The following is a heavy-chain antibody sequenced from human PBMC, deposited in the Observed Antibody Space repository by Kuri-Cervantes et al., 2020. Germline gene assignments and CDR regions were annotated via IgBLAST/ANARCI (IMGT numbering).Heavy chain of an antibody. J-gene: IGHJ4*02. Sequence: SQTLSLTCGVSGYSISSGYYWGWIRQPPGKGLEWIGRIYHSGTTYYNPSLKSRVTISVDTSKNQFSLKLSSVTAADTAVYYCARHDYGGSKDFDYWGQGTLVTVSS. CDR1: GYSISSGYY. CDR3: ARHDYGGSKDFDY. CDR2: IYHSGTT. V-gene: IGHV4-38-2*01. D-gene: IGHD4-23*01.